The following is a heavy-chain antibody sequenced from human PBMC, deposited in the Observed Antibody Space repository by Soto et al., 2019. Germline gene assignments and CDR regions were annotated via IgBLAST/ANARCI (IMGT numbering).Heavy chain of an antibody. CDR1: GFTFSSYA. V-gene: IGHV3-23*01. CDR2: ISGSGGST. D-gene: IGHD6-6*01. CDR3: AKDRIGHSSSSNWFDP. Sequence: GGSLRRSFAASGFTFSSYAMSWVRQAPGKVLEWVSAISGSGGSTYYADSVKGRFTISRDNSKNTLYLQMNSLRAEDTAVYYCAKDRIGHSSSSNWFDPWGQGTLVNVSS. J-gene: IGHJ5*02.